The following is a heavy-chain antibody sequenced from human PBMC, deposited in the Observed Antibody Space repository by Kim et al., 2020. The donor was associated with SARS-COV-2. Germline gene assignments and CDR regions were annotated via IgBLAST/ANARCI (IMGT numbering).Heavy chain of an antibody. CDR3: AKDVWGYSGMDV. Sequence: GGSLRLSCAASGFSFSTNAMGWVRQAPGRGLEWVSIISGNGESTFYADSVRGRFTISRDISKSTLYLQMNSLRAEDTALYYCAKDVWGYSGMDVWGQGTTVTVSS. D-gene: IGHD3-16*02. V-gene: IGHV3-23*01. J-gene: IGHJ6*02. CDR2: ISGNGEST. CDR1: GFSFSTNA.